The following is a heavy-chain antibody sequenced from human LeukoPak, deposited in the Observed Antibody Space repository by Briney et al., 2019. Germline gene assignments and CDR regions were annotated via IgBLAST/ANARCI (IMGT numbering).Heavy chain of an antibody. CDR2: ISYDGSNK. D-gene: IGHD3-22*01. Sequence: GGSLRLSCAASGFTFSSYAMHWVRQAPGKGLEWVAVISYDGSNKYYADSVKGRFTISRDNSKNTLYLQMNSLRAEDTAVYYCARDLYDSSESAFDIWGQGTMVTVSS. J-gene: IGHJ3*02. CDR1: GFTFSSYA. V-gene: IGHV3-30-3*01. CDR3: ARDLYDSSESAFDI.